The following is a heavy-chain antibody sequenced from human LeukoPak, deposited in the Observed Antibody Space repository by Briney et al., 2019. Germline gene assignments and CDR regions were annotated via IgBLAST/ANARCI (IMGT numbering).Heavy chain of an antibody. CDR1: GGSISNYY. J-gene: IGHJ6*02. V-gene: IGHV4-59*08. Sequence: ASETLSLTCTVSGGSISNYYWSWIRQPPGKGLEWIGYIYYSGSTNYNPSLKSRVTISVDTSKNQFSLKLSSVTAADTAVYYCARRSLLWFGVTENYGMDVWGQGTTVTVSS. D-gene: IGHD3-10*01. CDR2: IYYSGST. CDR3: ARRSLLWFGVTENYGMDV.